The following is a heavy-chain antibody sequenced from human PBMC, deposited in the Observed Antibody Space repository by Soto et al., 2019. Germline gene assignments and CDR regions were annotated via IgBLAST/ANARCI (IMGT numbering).Heavy chain of an antibody. Sequence: ASVKVSCKASGYTLTELAIHWVRQAPGEGLEWMGGVGLENGEANYAQRFQGRVTMTEETSADTPYMELSSLRSEDTAMYYCAIEVRRSNQSDHWGQGTMVTVSS. CDR1: GYTLTELA. CDR3: AIEVRRSNQSDH. J-gene: IGHJ4*02. V-gene: IGHV1-24*01. D-gene: IGHD3-10*01. CDR2: VGLENGEA.